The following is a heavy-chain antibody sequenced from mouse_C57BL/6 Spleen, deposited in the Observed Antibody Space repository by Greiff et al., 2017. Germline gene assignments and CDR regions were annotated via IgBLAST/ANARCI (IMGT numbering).Heavy chain of an antibody. V-gene: IGHV1-62-2*01. CDR1: GYTFTEYT. D-gene: IGHD2-4*01. Sequence: VQLQQSGAELVKPGASVKLSCKASGYTFTEYTIHWVKQRSGQGLEWIGWFYPGSGSIKYNEKFKDKATLPADKSSSTVYMELSRLTSEDSAVYFCARHGYDYDGGAYWYFDVWGTGTTVTVSS. CDR3: ARHGYDYDGGAYWYFDV. CDR2: FYPGSGSI. J-gene: IGHJ1*03.